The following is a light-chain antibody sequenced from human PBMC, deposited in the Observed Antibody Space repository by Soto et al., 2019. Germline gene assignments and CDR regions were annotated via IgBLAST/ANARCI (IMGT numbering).Light chain of an antibody. J-gene: IGLJ2*01. Sequence: QSALTQPPSASGSPGQSVTISCTGTSSDVGGYIYVSWYQQHPGKAPKLMIYEVSNRPSGVSNRFSGSKSGDTASLTISGLQAEDEADYSCSSYSSTSTPVVFGGGTKLTVL. CDR1: SSDVGGYIY. CDR2: EVS. V-gene: IGLV2-14*01. CDR3: SSYSSTSTPVV.